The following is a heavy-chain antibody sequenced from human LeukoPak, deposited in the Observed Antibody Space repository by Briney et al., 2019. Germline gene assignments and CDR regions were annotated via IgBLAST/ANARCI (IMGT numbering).Heavy chain of an antibody. Sequence: ASVKVSCKASGYTFTSNYIHWVRQAPGQGLEWMGMIYPRDGSISYAQKFQGRVTVTRDTSTSTVHMELSGLRSEDTAVYYCARDQEGFDYWGQGTLVTVSS. J-gene: IGHJ4*02. CDR1: GYTFTSNY. CDR2: IYPRDGSI. CDR3: ARDQEGFDY. V-gene: IGHV1-46*01.